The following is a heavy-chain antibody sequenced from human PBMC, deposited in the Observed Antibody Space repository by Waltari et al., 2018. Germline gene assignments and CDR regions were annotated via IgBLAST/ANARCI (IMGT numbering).Heavy chain of an antibody. D-gene: IGHD6-13*01. Sequence: QVQLQESGPGLVKPSQTLSLTCTVSGGSISSGSYYWSWIRQPAGTGLEWIGYIYTSGSTNYNPSLKSRVTISVDTSKNQFSLKLSSVTAADTAVYYCARETPIHRIAAARSSDYYYYGMDVWGQGTTVTVSS. CDR1: GGSISSGSYY. V-gene: IGHV4-61*09. J-gene: IGHJ6*02. CDR3: ARETPIHRIAAARSSDYYYYGMDV. CDR2: IYTSGST.